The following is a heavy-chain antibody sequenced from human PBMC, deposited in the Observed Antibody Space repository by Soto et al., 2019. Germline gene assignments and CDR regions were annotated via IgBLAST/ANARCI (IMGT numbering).Heavy chain of an antibody. CDR1: GFTFSSYA. J-gene: IGHJ5*02. CDR2: ISYDGSNK. D-gene: IGHD1-1*01. V-gene: IGHV3-30-3*01. Sequence: QMQLVESGGGVVQPGRSLRLSCAASGFTFSSYAMHWVRQAPGKGLEWVAVISYDGSNKYYADSVKGRFTISRDNSKNTLYLQMNSLRAEDTAVYYCARSPGTSSWFDPWGQGTLVTVSS. CDR3: ARSPGTSSWFDP.